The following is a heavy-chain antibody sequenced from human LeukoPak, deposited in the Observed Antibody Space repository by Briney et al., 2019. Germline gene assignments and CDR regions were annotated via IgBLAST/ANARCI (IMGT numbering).Heavy chain of an antibody. D-gene: IGHD3-3*01. CDR2: ISGSGGST. V-gene: IGHV3-23*01. Sequence: PGGSLRLSCAASGFTFSDYYMSWVRQAPGKGLEWVSAISGSGGSTYYADSVKGRFTISRDNSKNTLYLQMNSLRAEDTAVYYCAKDGAQVHYDFWSGSGTGAFDIWGQGTMVTVSS. J-gene: IGHJ3*02. CDR1: GFTFSDYY. CDR3: AKDGAQVHYDFWSGSGTGAFDI.